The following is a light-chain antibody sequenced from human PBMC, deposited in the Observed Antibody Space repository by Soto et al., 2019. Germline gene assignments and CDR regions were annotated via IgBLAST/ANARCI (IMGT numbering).Light chain of an antibody. J-gene: IGKJ2*01. CDR2: GAS. V-gene: IGKV3-20*01. CDR1: PSVTSNY. CDR3: QQYHISPRT. Sequence: EIVLTQSPGTLSLSPGERATLSCRASPSVTSNYLAWYQQKPGQAPRLLIYGASTRATGIPDRFSASGSGTDFTLTIRRLEPEDFAVYFCQQYHISPRTFGQGTKLEIK.